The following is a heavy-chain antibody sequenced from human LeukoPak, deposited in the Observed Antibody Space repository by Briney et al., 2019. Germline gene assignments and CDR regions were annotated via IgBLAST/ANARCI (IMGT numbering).Heavy chain of an antibody. CDR3: ARGPIVVVVPVTRWFDP. V-gene: IGHV1-18*01. CDR2: ISAYNGNT. D-gene: IGHD2-15*01. Sequence: GASVKVSCKASGYTFTSYGISWVRQAPGQGLEWMGWISAYNGNTNYAQKLQGRVTITADESTSTAYMELSSLRSEDTAVYYCARGPIVVVVPVTRWFDPWGQATLVTVSS. J-gene: IGHJ5*02. CDR1: GYTFTSYG.